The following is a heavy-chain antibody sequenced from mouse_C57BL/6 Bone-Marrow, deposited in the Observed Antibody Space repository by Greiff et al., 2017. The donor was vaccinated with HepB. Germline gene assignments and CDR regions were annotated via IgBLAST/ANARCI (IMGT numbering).Heavy chain of an antibody. J-gene: IGHJ2*01. CDR1: GYTFTDYY. V-gene: IGHV1-26*01. Sequence: VQLQQSGPELVKPGASVKISCKASGYTFTDYYMNWVKQSHGKSLEWIGDINPNNGGTSYNQKFKGKATLTVDKSSSTAYMELRSLTSEDSAVYYCARDEGYDYEGDFDYWGQGTTLTVSS. CDR3: ARDEGYDYEGDFDY. CDR2: INPNNGGT. D-gene: IGHD2-4*01.